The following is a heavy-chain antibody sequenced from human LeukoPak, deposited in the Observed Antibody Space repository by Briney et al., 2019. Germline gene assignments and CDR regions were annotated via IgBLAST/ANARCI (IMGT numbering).Heavy chain of an antibody. Sequence: SETLSLTCTVSGGSISSGGYYWSWIRQPPGKGLEWIGYIYHSGSTYYNPSLKSRVTISVDRSKNQFSLKLSSVTAADTAVYYCAKDRGKYNWNGDLFDYWGQGTLVTVSS. CDR3: AKDRGKYNWNGDLFDY. D-gene: IGHD1-1*01. J-gene: IGHJ4*02. CDR1: GGSISSGGYY. CDR2: IYHSGST. V-gene: IGHV4-30-2*01.